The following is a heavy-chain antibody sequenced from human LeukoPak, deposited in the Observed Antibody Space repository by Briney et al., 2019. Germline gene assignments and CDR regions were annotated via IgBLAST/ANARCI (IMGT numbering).Heavy chain of an antibody. J-gene: IGHJ4*02. CDR3: AKSSSRVPYDFPLD. CDR1: GFIVNSYA. V-gene: IGHV3-23*01. Sequence: GGSLRLSCAASGFIVNSYAISWVRQAPGKGLAWVSAISGSGGSTYYADSVKGRFTISRDNSKNTLYLQMNSLRAEDTAVYYCAKSSSRVPYDFPLDWGQGTLVTVSS. D-gene: IGHD3/OR15-3a*01. CDR2: ISGSGGST.